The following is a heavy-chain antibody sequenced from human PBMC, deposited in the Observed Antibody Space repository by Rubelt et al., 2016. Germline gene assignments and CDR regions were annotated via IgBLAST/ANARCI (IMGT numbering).Heavy chain of an antibody. V-gene: IGHV3-23*04. Sequence: EVQLVESGGGLVQPGGSLKLSCAASGFTFSSYAMSWVRQAPGKGLEWVSAISGSGGSTYYADSVKGRFTISRDNSKNTRYLQMNSLRAEDTAVYYCAILPHTRNYGKDTDYWGQGTLVTVSS. CDR1: GFTFSSYA. D-gene: IGHD4-11*01. J-gene: IGHJ4*02. CDR2: ISGSGGST. CDR3: AILPHTRNYGKDTDY.